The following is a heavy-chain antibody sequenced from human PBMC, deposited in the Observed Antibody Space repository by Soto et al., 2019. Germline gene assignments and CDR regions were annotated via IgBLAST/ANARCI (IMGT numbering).Heavy chain of an antibody. CDR3: VGDGEAWGFDY. Sequence: QVQLVESGGGVVQPGRSLRLSCAASGFTFSSYGMHWVRQAPGKGLEWVARIWYDGSNKNYADSVKGRFTISRDKSKSKLYVHMNRLRAEDTAVYYCVGDGEAWGFDYWGQGTLVTVSS. D-gene: IGHD3-16*01. CDR1: GFTFSSYG. V-gene: IGHV3-33*01. J-gene: IGHJ4*02. CDR2: IWYDGSNK.